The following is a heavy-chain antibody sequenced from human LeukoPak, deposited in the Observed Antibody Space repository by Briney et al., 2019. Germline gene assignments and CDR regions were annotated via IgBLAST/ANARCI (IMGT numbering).Heavy chain of an antibody. CDR3: ARDGGVRGVITDAFDI. V-gene: IGHV3-7*01. CDR1: GFTFSSYW. D-gene: IGHD3-10*01. CDR2: IKQDGSEK. J-gene: IGHJ3*02. Sequence: GGSLRLSCAASGFTFSSYWMSWVRQAPGKGLEWVANIKQDGSEKYYVDSVKGRFTISRDNAKNSLYLQMNSLRAEDTAVYYCARDGGVRGVITDAFDIWGQGTMVTVSS.